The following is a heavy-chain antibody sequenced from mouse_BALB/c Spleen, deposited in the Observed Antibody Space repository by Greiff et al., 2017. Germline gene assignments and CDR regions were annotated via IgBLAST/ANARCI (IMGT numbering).Heavy chain of an antibody. CDR2: ISDGGSYT. Sequence: EVQGVESGGGLVKPGGSLKLSCAASGFTFSDYYMYWVRQTPEKRLEWVATISDGGSYTYYPDSVKGRFTISRDNAKNNLYLQMSSLKSEDTAMYYCARDRTPLLRRYAMDYWGQGTSVTVSS. CDR3: ARDRTPLLRRYAMDY. J-gene: IGHJ4*01. D-gene: IGHD1-2*01. V-gene: IGHV5-4*02. CDR1: GFTFSDYY.